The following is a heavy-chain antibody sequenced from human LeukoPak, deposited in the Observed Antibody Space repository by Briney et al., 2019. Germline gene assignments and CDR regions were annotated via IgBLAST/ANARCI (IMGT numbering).Heavy chain of an antibody. CDR3: AKEGFSGYCSGGACYPDAFDI. D-gene: IGHD2-15*01. CDR1: GFTFSTYG. J-gene: IGHJ3*02. CDR2: ISYDGSNK. Sequence: GGSLRLSCAASGFTFSTYGMHWVRQAPGKGLEWVAVISYDGSNKYYADSVKGRFTISRDNSKNTLYLQMNNLRAEDTAVYYCAKEGFSGYCSGGACYPDAFDIWGQGTMVTVSS. V-gene: IGHV3-30*18.